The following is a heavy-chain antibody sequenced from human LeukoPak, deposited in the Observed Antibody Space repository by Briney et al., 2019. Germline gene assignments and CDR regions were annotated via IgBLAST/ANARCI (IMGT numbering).Heavy chain of an antibody. Sequence: SETLSLTCTVSGGSISSYYWSWIRQPPGKGLEWIGYIYYSGSTNYNPSLKSRVTISVDTSKNQFSLKLSSVTAADTAVYYCARDRAPAAPDEAFDIWGQGTMVTVSS. V-gene: IGHV4-59*01. D-gene: IGHD2-2*01. CDR3: ARDRAPAAPDEAFDI. CDR2: IYYSGST. J-gene: IGHJ3*02. CDR1: GGSISSYY.